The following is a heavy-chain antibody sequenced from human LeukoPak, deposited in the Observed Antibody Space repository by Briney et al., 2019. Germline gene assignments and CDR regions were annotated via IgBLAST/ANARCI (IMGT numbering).Heavy chain of an antibody. V-gene: IGHV3-11*01. CDR1: GFTFSDYY. CDR2: MSSSGSTI. CDR3: ARGKDYYDSRGYPYYCDY. D-gene: IGHD3-22*01. J-gene: IGHJ4*02. Sequence: GGSLRLSCAASGFTFSDYYMSWIRQAPGKGLEWVSYMSSSGSTIYYADSLKGRFTISRDNAKNSLYLQMNSLRAEDTALYYCARGKDYYDSRGYPYYCDYWGQGTLVTVSS.